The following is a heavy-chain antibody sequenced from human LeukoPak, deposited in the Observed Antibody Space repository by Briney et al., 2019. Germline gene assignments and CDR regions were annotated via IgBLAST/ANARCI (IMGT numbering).Heavy chain of an antibody. Sequence: PGGSLRLSCAASGFTFSSYGMYWVRQAPGKGLEWVAFTRYDGSNKYYADSVKGRFTISRDNSKNTLYLQMNSLRAEDTAVYYCAKEPYYDSSGYPTYFDYWGQGTLVTVSS. D-gene: IGHD3-22*01. J-gene: IGHJ4*02. CDR1: GFTFSSYG. V-gene: IGHV3-30*02. CDR3: AKEPYYDSSGYPTYFDY. CDR2: TRYDGSNK.